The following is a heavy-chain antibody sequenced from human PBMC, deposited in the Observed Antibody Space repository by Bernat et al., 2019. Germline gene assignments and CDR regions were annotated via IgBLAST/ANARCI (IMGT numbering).Heavy chain of an antibody. Sequence: QVQLQQWGAGLLKPSETLSLTCAVYGGSFSGYYWSWIRQPPGKGLEWIGEINHSGSTNYNPSLKSRVTISVDTSKNQFSLRLSSGTAADTAVYYCAGGAQRVPFDYWGQGALVTVSS. V-gene: IGHV4-34*01. J-gene: IGHJ4*02. CDR2: INHSGST. CDR3: AGGAQRVPFDY. CDR1: GGSFSGYY. D-gene: IGHD6-13*01.